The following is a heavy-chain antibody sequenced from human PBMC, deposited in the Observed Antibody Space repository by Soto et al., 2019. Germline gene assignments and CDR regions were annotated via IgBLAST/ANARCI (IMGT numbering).Heavy chain of an antibody. CDR3: AREGADYGDNGVSDD. CDR2: IWYDGSAK. D-gene: IGHD4-17*01. V-gene: IGHV3-33*01. Sequence: QVQLVESGGGVVQPGRSLRLSCAASGFTFNNYGMHCVRQAPGKGLEWLAVIWYDGSAKFYADSVKGRFTISRDNSKNTLYLQMRSLRAEDKDMYYCAREGADYGDNGVSDDWGQGTLVTVSS. CDR1: GFTFNNYG. J-gene: IGHJ4*02.